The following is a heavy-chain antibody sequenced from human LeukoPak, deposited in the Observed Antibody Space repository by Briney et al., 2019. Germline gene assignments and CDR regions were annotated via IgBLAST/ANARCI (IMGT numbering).Heavy chain of an antibody. D-gene: IGHD3-22*01. Sequence: GGSLRLSCAASGFTFDDYAMHWVRQAPGKGLEWVSGISWNSGSIGYADSVKGRFTISRDNAKNSLYLQMNSLRAEDTALYYCAAYPPINHDSSGTSFDYWGQGTLVTVSS. CDR2: ISWNSGSI. V-gene: IGHV3-9*01. J-gene: IGHJ4*02. CDR3: AAYPPINHDSSGTSFDY. CDR1: GFTFDDYA.